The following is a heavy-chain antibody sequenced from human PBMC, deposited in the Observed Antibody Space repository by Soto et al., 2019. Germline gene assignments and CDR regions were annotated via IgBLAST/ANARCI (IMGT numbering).Heavy chain of an antibody. CDR3: ARSRNVAEFNDYGGNYHGFDI. D-gene: IGHD4-17*01. Sequence: QVQLEQSGAEVKKAGSSVKVSCKAFGGSVNSHAISWVRQAPGQGLEWMGGIIPMFGTPTDAQRFQAGVTISADESPSTVYWDLSSLRSEDTAMYYCARSRNVAEFNDYGGNYHGFDIWGQGTMVTVSS. V-gene: IGHV1-69*01. J-gene: IGHJ3*02. CDR2: IIPMFGTP. CDR1: GGSVNSHA.